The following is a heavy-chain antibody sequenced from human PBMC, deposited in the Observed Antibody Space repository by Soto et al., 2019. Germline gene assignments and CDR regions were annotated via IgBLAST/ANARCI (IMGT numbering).Heavy chain of an antibody. Sequence: GASVKVSCKASGYTFTSYAMHWVRQAPGQRLEWMGWINAGNGNTKYSQKFQGRVTITRDTSASTAYMELSSLRSEDTAVYYCARSSIRGIAVAGTVPYWGQGTLVTVSS. J-gene: IGHJ4*02. V-gene: IGHV1-3*01. D-gene: IGHD6-19*01. CDR3: ARSSIRGIAVAGTVPY. CDR1: GYTFTSYA. CDR2: INAGNGNT.